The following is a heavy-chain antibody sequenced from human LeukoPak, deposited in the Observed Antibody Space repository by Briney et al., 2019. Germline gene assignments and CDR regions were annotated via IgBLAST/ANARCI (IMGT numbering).Heavy chain of an antibody. CDR3: ARQTAMGRSGDY. D-gene: IGHD5-18*01. Sequence: GESLKISCKASGYSFSSYWIGWVRQMPGKGLEWMGIIDPSDSETRYTPSFQGQVTISVDKSLTTADLQWNSLKASDTAMYYCARQTAMGRSGDYWGQGTLVTVSS. CDR2: IDPSDSET. CDR1: GYSFSSYW. V-gene: IGHV5-51*01. J-gene: IGHJ4*02.